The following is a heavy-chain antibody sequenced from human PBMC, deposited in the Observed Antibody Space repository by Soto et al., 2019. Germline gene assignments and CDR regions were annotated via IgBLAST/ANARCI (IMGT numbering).Heavy chain of an antibody. CDR1: GFIFDNYA. D-gene: IGHD3-22*01. Sequence: EVKLLESGGGLVPPGASARLSCLTSGFIFDNYAMSWVRQSPGRRLEWVAAISGSGHATYYTQSVQGRFIISRDKSKKTVFLQMNNLRGEDTAVYYCAKGRYFDSSGGCANNWGRGTLVTVSS. V-gene: IGHV3-23*01. CDR2: ISGSGHAT. CDR3: AKGRYFDSSGGCANN. J-gene: IGHJ4*02.